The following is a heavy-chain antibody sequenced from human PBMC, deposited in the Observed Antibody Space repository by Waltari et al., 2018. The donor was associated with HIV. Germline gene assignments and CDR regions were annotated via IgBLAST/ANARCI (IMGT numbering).Heavy chain of an antibody. CDR3: ARGRYYNGSYLPLDQ. Sequence: QVQLQQWRAGLLKAAETLSLTGAVSGGSLRNYYWSWIRQPPGKGREWLGEINYSGSHSSSPSRKRRVTMSVDTGKEAVSLNQTSVSAADTAVYCWARGRYYNGSYLPLDQWGQGTLGTVSS. J-gene: IGHJ4*02. D-gene: IGHD1-26*01. CDR2: INYSGSH. V-gene: IGHV4-34*01. CDR1: GGSLRNYY.